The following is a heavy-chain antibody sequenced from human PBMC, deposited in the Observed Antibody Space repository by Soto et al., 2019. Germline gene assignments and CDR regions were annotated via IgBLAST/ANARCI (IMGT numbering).Heavy chain of an antibody. CDR1: GYTLTELS. Sequence: ASVKVSCKVSGYTLTELSIHWVRQAPGKGLEWMGGFHPEDGETIYAQKFQGRVTVTEDTSTDTAYMELSSLKSEDTAVYYCATVYNSWCDYWGQGTLVTVSS. J-gene: IGHJ4*02. D-gene: IGHD6-13*01. CDR3: ATVYNSWCDY. V-gene: IGHV1-24*01. CDR2: FHPEDGET.